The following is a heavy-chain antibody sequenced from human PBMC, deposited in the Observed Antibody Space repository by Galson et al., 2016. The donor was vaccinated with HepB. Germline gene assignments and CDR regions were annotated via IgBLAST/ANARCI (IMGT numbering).Heavy chain of an antibody. CDR3: ARPSTVTTFYY. V-gene: IGHV4-39*01. J-gene: IGHJ4*02. CDR2: IYYSGST. CDR1: GGSISSSSYY. D-gene: IGHD4-11*01. Sequence: SETLSLTCTVSGGSISSSSYYWGWIRQPPGKGLEWIGRIYYSGSTYYNPSLKSRVTISVDTSKNQFSLKLSSVTAADTAVYYCARPSTVTTFYYWGQGTLVTVSS.